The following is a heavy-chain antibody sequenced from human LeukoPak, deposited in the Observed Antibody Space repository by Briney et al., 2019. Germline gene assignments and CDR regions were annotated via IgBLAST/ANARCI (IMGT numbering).Heavy chain of an antibody. D-gene: IGHD2-8*01. CDR3: AKVARDIVLMVYAMSDDWFDP. CDR1: GFTFSSYG. V-gene: IGHV3-33*06. J-gene: IGHJ5*02. Sequence: PGGSLRLSCAASGFTFSSYGMHWVRQAPGKGLEWVAVIWYDGSNKYYADSVKGRFTISRDNSKNTLYLQMNSLRAEDTAVYYCAKVARDIVLMVYAMSDDWFDPWGQGTLVTVSS. CDR2: IWYDGSNK.